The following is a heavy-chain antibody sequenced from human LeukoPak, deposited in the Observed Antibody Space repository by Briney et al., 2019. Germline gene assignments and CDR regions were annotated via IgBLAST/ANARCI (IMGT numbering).Heavy chain of an antibody. V-gene: IGHV3-48*03. CDR2: ISSSGGTI. CDR1: GFTFSSYE. Sequence: RGSLRLSCAASGFTFSSYEMNWVRQAPGKGLEWVSYISSSGGTIYYADSVKGRFTISRDNAKNSLYLQMNSLRAEDTAVYYCARAVLYYYYGMDVWGQGTTVTVSS. CDR3: ARAVLYYYYGMDV. J-gene: IGHJ6*02.